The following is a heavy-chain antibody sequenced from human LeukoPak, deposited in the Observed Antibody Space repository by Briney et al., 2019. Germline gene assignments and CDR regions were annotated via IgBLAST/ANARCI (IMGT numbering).Heavy chain of an antibody. CDR1: GFTVSSNY. CDR2: IYSGGST. CDR3: ARDRSGGYYISSFDY. Sequence: QPGGSLRLSCAASGFTVSSNYMSWVRQAPGKGLEWVSVIYSGGSTYYADSVKGRFTISRDNSKNTLYLQMNSLRAEDTAVYYCARDRSGGYYISSFDYWGQGTLVTVSS. V-gene: IGHV3-66*01. D-gene: IGHD3-22*01. J-gene: IGHJ4*02.